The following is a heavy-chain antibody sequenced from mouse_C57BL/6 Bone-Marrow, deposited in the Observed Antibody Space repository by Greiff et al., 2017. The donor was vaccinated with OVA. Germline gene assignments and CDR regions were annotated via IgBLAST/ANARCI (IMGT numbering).Heavy chain of an antibody. CDR1: GYTFTSYG. V-gene: IGHV1-81*01. CDR3: AREDYYVSSSAWFAY. CDR2: IYPRSGNT. D-gene: IGHD1-1*01. J-gene: IGHJ3*01. Sequence: VKLMESGAELARPGASVKLSCKASGYTFTSYGISWVKQRTGQGLEWIGEIYPRSGNTYYNEKFKGKATLTADKSSSTAYMELRSLTSEDSAVYFCAREDYYVSSSAWFAYWGQGTLVTVSA.